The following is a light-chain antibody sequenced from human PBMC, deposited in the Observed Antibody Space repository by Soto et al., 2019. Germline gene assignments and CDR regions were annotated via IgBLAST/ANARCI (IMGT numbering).Light chain of an antibody. CDR1: QGIYTS. V-gene: IGKV1-13*02. J-gene: IGKJ1*01. CDR2: AAS. Sequence: AILFTQSPSSLSASVGDRVTITCRASQGIYTSLAWYQLKPGKAPKLLIYAASNLQSGVPSRCSGSGSGTEFTLTISSLQSEDLAVCYYQQFHYWWTFGQGTKVDI. CDR3: QQFHYWWT.